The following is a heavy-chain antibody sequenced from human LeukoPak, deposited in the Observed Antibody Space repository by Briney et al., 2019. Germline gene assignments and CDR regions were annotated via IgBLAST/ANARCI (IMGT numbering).Heavy chain of an antibody. D-gene: IGHD3-10*01. CDR3: ARGLLTLYYYGSGDAYYFDY. CDR2: IYYSGST. V-gene: IGHV4-59*01. J-gene: IGHJ4*02. CDR1: GGSISSYY. Sequence: KPSETLSLTCTVSGGSISSYYWSWIRQPPGKGLEWIGYIYYSGSTNYNPSLKSRVTISVDTSKNQFSLKLSSVTAADTAVYYCARGLLTLYYYGSGDAYYFDYWGQGTLVTVSS.